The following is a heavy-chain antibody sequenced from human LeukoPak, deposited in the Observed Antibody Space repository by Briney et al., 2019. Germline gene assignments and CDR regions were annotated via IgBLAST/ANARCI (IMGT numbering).Heavy chain of an antibody. CDR1: GFTFDDYG. CDR2: INWNGGST. D-gene: IGHD2-2*01. J-gene: IGHJ5*02. V-gene: IGHV3-20*04. Sequence: GGSLRLSCAASGFTFDDYGMSWVRQAPGKGLEWVSGINWNGGSTYYADSVKGRFTISRDNSKNTLYLQMNSLRAEDTAVYYCAKDGGYCSSTSCYLEFWFDPWGQGTLVTVSS. CDR3: AKDGGYCSSTSCYLEFWFDP.